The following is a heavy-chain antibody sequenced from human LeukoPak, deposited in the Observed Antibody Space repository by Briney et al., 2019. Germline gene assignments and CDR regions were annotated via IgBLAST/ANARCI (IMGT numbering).Heavy chain of an antibody. Sequence: GASVKVSCKASGGTFSSYAISWVRQAPGQGLEWMGGIIPIFGTANYAQKFQGRVTITADESTSTAYMELSSLRSEDTAVYYCAGGYDSRGYYSAFDPWGQGPLVTVS. J-gene: IGHJ5*02. V-gene: IGHV1-69*13. D-gene: IGHD3-22*01. CDR2: IIPIFGTA. CDR3: AGGYDSRGYYSAFDP. CDR1: GGTFSSYA.